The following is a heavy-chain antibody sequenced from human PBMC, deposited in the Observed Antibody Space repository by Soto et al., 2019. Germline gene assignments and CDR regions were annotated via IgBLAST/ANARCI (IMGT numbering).Heavy chain of an antibody. CDR2: IYSGGST. D-gene: IGHD6-19*01. V-gene: IGHV3-53*01. J-gene: IGHJ3*02. Sequence: GGSLRLSCAASGFTVSSNYMSWFRQAPGKGLERVSVIYSGGSTYYADSVEGRFTISRDNSKNTLYIQMNSLRAEDTAVYYCERAGLAVAGTGSAFDIWGQGTMVTVSS. CDR3: ERAGLAVAGTGSAFDI. CDR1: GFTVSSNY.